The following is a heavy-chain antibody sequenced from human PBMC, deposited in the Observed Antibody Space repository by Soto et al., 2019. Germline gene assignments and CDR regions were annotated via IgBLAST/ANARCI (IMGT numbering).Heavy chain of an antibody. CDR1: GFTFSSYW. D-gene: IGHD3-10*01. Sequence: EVQLVESGGGLVQPGGSLRLSCAASGFTFSSYWMHWVRQAPGKGLVRVSRINSDGSSTSYADSVKGRFTISRDNAKNTLYLQMNSLRAEDTAVYYCARDAVTMVRGVPDYWGQGTLVTVSS. V-gene: IGHV3-74*01. J-gene: IGHJ4*02. CDR3: ARDAVTMVRGVPDY. CDR2: INSDGSST.